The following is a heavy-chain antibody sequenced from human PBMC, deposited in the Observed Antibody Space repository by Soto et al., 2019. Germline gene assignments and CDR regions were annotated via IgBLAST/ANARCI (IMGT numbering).Heavy chain of an antibody. CDR3: ARFHPFGGTSSPNAFEI. D-gene: IGHD1-26*01. Sequence: SETLSLTCTASGGSISNYYWNWIRQPAGKGLEWIGRIYSSGTTIHNPTLESRVTMSLDTSKNQFSLKLSSVTAADTAVYFCARFHPFGGTSSPNAFEIWGQGNTVTVSS. CDR1: GGSISNYY. V-gene: IGHV4-4*07. CDR2: IYSSGTT. J-gene: IGHJ3*02.